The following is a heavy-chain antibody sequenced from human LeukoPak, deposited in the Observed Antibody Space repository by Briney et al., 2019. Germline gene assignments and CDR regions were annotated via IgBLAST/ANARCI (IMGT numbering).Heavy chain of an antibody. V-gene: IGHV1-3*01. Sequence: ASVKVSCKASGYTFTSYAMHWVRQAPGQRLEWMGWINAGDGNTKYSQKFQGRVTITRDTSASTAYMELSSLRSEDTAVYYCAREGDYYDSFRLDPWGQGTLVTVSS. CDR2: INAGDGNT. CDR1: GYTFTSYA. D-gene: IGHD3-22*01. CDR3: AREGDYYDSFRLDP. J-gene: IGHJ5*02.